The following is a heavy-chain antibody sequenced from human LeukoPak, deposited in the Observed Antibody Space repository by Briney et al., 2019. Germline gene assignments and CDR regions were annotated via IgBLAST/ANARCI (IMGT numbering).Heavy chain of an antibody. V-gene: IGHV4-4*07. D-gene: IGHD1-26*01. J-gene: IGHJ4*02. Sequence: SETLSLTCTVSGGSISSYFWSWIRQPAGKGLEWIGRIYASGNTNYNPSLKSRLTMSIDTSKNQFSLRLSSVTAADTAVYYCASRIVGATAFDYWGQGTLVTVSS. CDR3: ASRIVGATAFDY. CDR1: GGSISSYF. CDR2: IYASGNT.